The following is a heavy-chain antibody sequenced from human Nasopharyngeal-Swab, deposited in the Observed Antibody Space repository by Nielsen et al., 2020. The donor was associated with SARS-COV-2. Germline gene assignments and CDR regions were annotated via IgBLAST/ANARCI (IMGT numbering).Heavy chain of an antibody. Sequence: GESLKISCAASGFTFSSYAMHWVRQAPGKGLEWVAVISYDGSNKYYADSVKGRFTISRDNSKNTLYLQMNNLRAEDTAVYYCARWFGELEHDYYYYGMDVWGQGTTVTVSS. CDR3: ARWFGELEHDYYYYGMDV. CDR2: ISYDGSNK. V-gene: IGHV3-30-3*01. CDR1: GFTFSSYA. D-gene: IGHD3-10*01. J-gene: IGHJ6*02.